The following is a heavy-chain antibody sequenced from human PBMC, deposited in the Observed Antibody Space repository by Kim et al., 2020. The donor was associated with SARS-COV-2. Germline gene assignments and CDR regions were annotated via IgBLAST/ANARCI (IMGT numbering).Heavy chain of an antibody. CDR2: ISYDGSNK. D-gene: IGHD6-19*01. J-gene: IGHJ4*02. V-gene: IGHV3-30*18. CDR1: GFTFSSYG. CDR3: AKEGYSSGWSEGDGFDY. Sequence: GGSLRLSCAASGFTFSSYGMHWVRQAPGKRLEWVAVISYDGSNKYYADSVKGRFTISRDNSKNTLYLQMNSLRAEDTAVYYCAKEGYSSGWSEGDGFDYWGQGTLVTVSS.